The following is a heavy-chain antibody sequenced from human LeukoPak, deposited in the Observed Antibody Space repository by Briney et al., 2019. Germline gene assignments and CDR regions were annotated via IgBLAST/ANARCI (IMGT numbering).Heavy chain of an antibody. CDR3: ARGRGKRYYYDSSGPIGRY. V-gene: IGHV4-34*01. Sequence: GSLRLSCAASGLHFSGTAMSWIRQPPGKGLEWIGEINHSGSTNYNPSLKSRVTISVDTSKNQFSLKLSSVTAADTAVYYCARGRGKRYYYDSSGPIGRYWGQGTLVTVSS. CDR1: GLHFSGTA. CDR2: INHSGST. J-gene: IGHJ4*02. D-gene: IGHD3-22*01.